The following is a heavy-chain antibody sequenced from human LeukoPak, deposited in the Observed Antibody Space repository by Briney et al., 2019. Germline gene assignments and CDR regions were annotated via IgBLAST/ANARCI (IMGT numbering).Heavy chain of an antibody. J-gene: IGHJ4*02. CDR2: MNPNSGNT. V-gene: IGHV1-8*01. Sequence: ASEKVSCKASGYIFTSNDINWVRQATGQGPEWMGWMNPNSGNTGYAQKFQGRVTLTRNTSISTAYMELSSLRSEDTAVYYCATGDGSGSLYFDYWGQGTLVTVSS. CDR1: GYIFTSND. CDR3: ATGDGSGSLYFDY. D-gene: IGHD1-26*01.